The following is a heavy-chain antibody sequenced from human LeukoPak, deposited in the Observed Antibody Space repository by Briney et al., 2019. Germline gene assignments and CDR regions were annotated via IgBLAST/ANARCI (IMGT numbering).Heavy chain of an antibody. Sequence: GGSLRLSCAASGFTFSSNSMNWVRQAPGKGLEWVSYTSSTGGTIYYADSMKGRFTISRDNAKKSLYLQMNSLRAEDTAVYYCAREVAAAFDYWGQGTLVTVSS. J-gene: IGHJ4*02. CDR2: TSSTGGTI. D-gene: IGHD6-13*01. CDR1: GFTFSSNS. CDR3: AREVAAAFDY. V-gene: IGHV3-48*04.